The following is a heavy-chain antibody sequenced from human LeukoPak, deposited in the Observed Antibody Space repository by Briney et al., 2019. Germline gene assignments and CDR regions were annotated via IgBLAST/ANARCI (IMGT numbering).Heavy chain of an antibody. CDR3: ARQKTRPSYVWGSYRQQYYFDY. J-gene: IGHJ4*02. CDR2: IYYIGRT. V-gene: IGHV4-34*01. CDR1: GGSFSGYY. Sequence: SETLSLTCAVYGGSFSGYYWSWIRQPPGKGLEWIGSIYYIGRTEYNPSLKSRVTISVDTSKNQFSLKLSSVTAADTAVYYCARQKTRPSYVWGSYRQQYYFDYWGQGTLVTVSS. D-gene: IGHD3-16*02.